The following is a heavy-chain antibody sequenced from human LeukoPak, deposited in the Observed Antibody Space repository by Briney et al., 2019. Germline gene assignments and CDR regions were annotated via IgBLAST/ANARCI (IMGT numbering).Heavy chain of an antibody. Sequence: ASVKVSCKASGITSSTSSVQWLRQARGQGLEWIGWIVLGSGITNYAQKVQERVTITRDMSTTTAYMHLSSLRSEDTAVYYCAAAQLAYYYDYSMEDWGQGTTVTVSS. CDR2: IVLGSGIT. D-gene: IGHD1-1*01. CDR3: AAAQLAYYYDYSMED. V-gene: IGHV1-58*01. J-gene: IGHJ6*02. CDR1: GITSSTSS.